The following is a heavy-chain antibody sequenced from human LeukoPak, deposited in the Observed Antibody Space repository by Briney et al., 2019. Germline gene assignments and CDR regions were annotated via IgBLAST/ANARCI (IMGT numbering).Heavy chain of an antibody. Sequence: SETLPLTCTVSGGSISSSSYYWGWIRQPPGKGLEWIGSIYYSGSTYYNPSLKSRVTISVDTSKNQFSLKLSSVTAADTAVYYCASMTTKHPYYYYGMDVWGQGTTVTVSS. CDR1: GGSISSSSYY. V-gene: IGHV4-39*07. D-gene: IGHD1-14*01. J-gene: IGHJ6*02. CDR2: IYYSGST. CDR3: ASMTTKHPYYYYGMDV.